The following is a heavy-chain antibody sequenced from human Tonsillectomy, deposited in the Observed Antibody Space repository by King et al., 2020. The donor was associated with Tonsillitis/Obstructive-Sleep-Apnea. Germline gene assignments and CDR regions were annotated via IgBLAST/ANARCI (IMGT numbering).Heavy chain of an antibody. V-gene: IGHV3-30*04. CDR2: ISYDGSNK. Sequence: VQLVESGGGVVQPGRSLRLSCAASGFTFSSYAMHWVRQAPGKGLEWVAVISYDGSNKYYADSVKGRFTISRDKSKNTLYLQMNSLRAEDTAVYYCARGGVGVIPYYYYYMDVWGKGPTVTVSS. CDR3: ARGGVGVIPYYYYYMDV. D-gene: IGHD3-16*01. CDR1: GFTFSSYA. J-gene: IGHJ6*03.